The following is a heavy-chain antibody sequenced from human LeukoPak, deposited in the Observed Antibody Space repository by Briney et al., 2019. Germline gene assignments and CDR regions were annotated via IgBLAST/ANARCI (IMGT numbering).Heavy chain of an antibody. V-gene: IGHV4-34*01. J-gene: IGHJ4*02. Sequence: PSETLSLTCAVYGGSFSGYYWSWTRDPPGKGLEWIGEINHSGSTNYNPSLKSRVPISVDTSKNQFSLKLSSVTAADTAVYYWARDLLGNWNYKDWGQGTLVTVSS. CDR1: GGSFSGYY. CDR3: ARDLLGNWNYKD. CDR2: INHSGST. D-gene: IGHD1-7*01.